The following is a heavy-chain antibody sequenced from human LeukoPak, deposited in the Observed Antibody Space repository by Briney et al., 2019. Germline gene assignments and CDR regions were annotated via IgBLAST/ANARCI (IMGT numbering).Heavy chain of an antibody. CDR1: GGSFSGYY. CDR3: ARGWKQQPRKKHYYYYGMDV. J-gene: IGHJ6*02. D-gene: IGHD6-13*01. Sequence: PSETLSLTCAVYGGSFSGYYWSWIRQPPGKGLEWIGEINHSGSTNYNPSLKSRVTISVDTSKNQFSLKLSSVTAADTAVYYCARGWKQQPRKKHYYYYGMDVWGQGTTVTVSS. CDR2: INHSGST. V-gene: IGHV4-34*01.